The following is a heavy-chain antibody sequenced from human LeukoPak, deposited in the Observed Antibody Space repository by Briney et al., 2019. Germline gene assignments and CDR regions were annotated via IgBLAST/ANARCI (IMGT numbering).Heavy chain of an antibody. CDR1: GFTFRSYA. CDR3: ARLSHIVVVIDPVDAFDI. Sequence: GGSLRLSCATSGFTFRSYAMIWVRQAPERGLQWVSGISGSGTYYADSVKGRFTISRDNSKNTLYLQMNSLRAEDTAVYYCARLSHIVVVIDPVDAFDIWGQGTMVTVSS. V-gene: IGHV3-23*01. J-gene: IGHJ3*02. D-gene: IGHD2-21*01. CDR2: ISGSGT.